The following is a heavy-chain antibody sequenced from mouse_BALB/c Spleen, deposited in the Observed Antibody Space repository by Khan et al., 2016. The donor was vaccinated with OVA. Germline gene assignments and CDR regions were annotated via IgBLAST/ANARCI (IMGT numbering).Heavy chain of an antibody. CDR3: TRSGYANPFAF. J-gene: IGHJ3*01. CDR2: INPSNDVT. V-gene: IGHV1S81*02. D-gene: IGHD2-10*02. Sequence: QVQLQQSGAELVKPGASVKLSCKASGYTFSSYYMYWVKQRPGQGLEWIGGINPSNDVTNFNEKFKTEATLTVDKSSSTAYMQLSSLTSEDSAVYYCTRSGYANPFAFWGQGTLVTVSA. CDR1: GYTFSSYY.